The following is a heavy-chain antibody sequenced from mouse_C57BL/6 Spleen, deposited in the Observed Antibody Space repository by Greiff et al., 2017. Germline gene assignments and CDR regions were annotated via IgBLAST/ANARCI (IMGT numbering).Heavy chain of an antibody. J-gene: IGHJ4*01. D-gene: IGHD4-1*01. V-gene: IGHV5-6*01. CDR3: ARHNWAPYAMDY. Sequence: EVKLVESGGDLVKPGGSLKLSCAASGFTFSSYGMSWVRQTPDKRLEWVATISSGGSYTYYPDSVMGRFTISRDNAKNTLYLQMSSLKSEDTAMYYCARHNWAPYAMDYWGQGTSVTVSS. CDR2: ISSGGSYT. CDR1: GFTFSSYG.